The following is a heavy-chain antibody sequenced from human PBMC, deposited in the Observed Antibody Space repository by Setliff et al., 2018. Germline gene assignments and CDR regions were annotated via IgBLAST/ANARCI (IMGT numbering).Heavy chain of an antibody. CDR3: VRGGLAAAGKKGVFEH. D-gene: IGHD6-13*01. V-gene: IGHV1-46*01. CDR1: GYAFTNYY. J-gene: IGHJ4*02. CDR2: INTGGGSA. Sequence: ASVKVSCKASGYAFTNYYMFWVRQAPGQGPEWMGAINTGGGSASIVDQFQGRVTMTRDTSTSTVYSDLNSLRSDDTAVYYCVRGGLAAAGKKGVFEHWGQGTLVTVSS.